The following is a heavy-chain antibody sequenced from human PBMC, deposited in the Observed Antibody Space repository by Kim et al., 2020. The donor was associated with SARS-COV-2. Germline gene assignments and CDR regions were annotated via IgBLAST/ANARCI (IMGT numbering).Heavy chain of an antibody. CDR3: AKSATYWYFAL. V-gene: IGHV3-30*18. CDR2: ISYDGKNI. CDR1: GFTFGHSA. J-gene: IGHJ2*01. Sequence: GGSLRLSCAAAGFTFGHSAIHWVRQAPGKGLEWVAVISYDGKNIYYADSVKGRFTISRDNSRNTLYLQMNSLRSEDTALYYCAKSATYWYFALWGRGTLV.